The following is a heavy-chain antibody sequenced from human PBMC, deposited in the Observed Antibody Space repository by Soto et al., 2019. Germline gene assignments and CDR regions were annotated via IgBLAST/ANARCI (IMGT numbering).Heavy chain of an antibody. CDR1: GFTFSRYV. J-gene: IGHJ4*02. V-gene: IGHV3-23*01. D-gene: IGHD2-2*01. Sequence: HPGGSLRLSCVASGFTFSRYVMTWVRQAPGKGLEWVSTINSNGGSTYYTDSVKGRFTISRDNSKNSLYLQMNGLRAEDTAVYFCARVPDLDYCSRTSCLYYFDYWGQGALVTVSS. CDR3: ARVPDLDYCSRTSCLYYFDY. CDR2: INSNGGST.